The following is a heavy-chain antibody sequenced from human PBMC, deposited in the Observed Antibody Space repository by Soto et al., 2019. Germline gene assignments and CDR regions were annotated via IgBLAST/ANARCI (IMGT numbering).Heavy chain of an antibody. CDR1: GYTFTGYY. CDR3: ARVFDSSGYYVDY. D-gene: IGHD3-22*01. J-gene: IGHJ4*02. Sequence: GASVQVSCKASGYTFTGYYMHWVRQAPGQGLEWMGWINPNSGGTNYAQKFQGRVTMTRDTSISTAYMELSRLRSDDTAVYYCARVFDSSGYYVDYWGQGTLVTVSS. V-gene: IGHV1-2*02. CDR2: INPNSGGT.